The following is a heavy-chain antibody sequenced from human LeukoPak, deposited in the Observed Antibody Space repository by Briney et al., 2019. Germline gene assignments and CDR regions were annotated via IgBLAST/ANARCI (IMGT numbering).Heavy chain of an antibody. V-gene: IGHV3-21*01. CDR2: ISSSSSYI. CDR3: ARDRSGYYSLGPNYYYYYMDV. J-gene: IGHJ6*03. D-gene: IGHD3-22*01. CDR1: GFTFSSYA. Sequence: GGSLRLSCAASGFTFSSYAMSWVRQAPGKGLEWVSSISSSSSYIYYADSVKGRFTISRDNAKNSLYLQMNSLRAEDTAVYYCARDRSGYYSLGPNYYYYYMDVWGKGTTVTVSS.